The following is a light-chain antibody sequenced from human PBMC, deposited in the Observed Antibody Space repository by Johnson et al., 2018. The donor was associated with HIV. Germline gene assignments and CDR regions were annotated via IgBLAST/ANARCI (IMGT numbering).Light chain of an antibody. CDR1: SSNIGNNY. J-gene: IGLJ1*01. CDR3: GTWDSSLSAGV. V-gene: IGLV1-51*02. CDR2: ENN. Sequence: QSVLTQPPSVSAAPGQKVTISCSGSSSNIGNNYVSWYQQLPGTAPKLLIYENNKRPSGIPDRFSGSKSGTSATLGITGLQTGDEADYYGGTWDSSLSAGVCGTGTKVTVL.